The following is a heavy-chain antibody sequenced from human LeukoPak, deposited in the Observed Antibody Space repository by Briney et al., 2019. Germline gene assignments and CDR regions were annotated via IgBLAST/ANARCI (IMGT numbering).Heavy chain of an antibody. CDR2: ISASGGKI. D-gene: IGHD2-8*01. V-gene: IGHV3-23*01. CDR1: GLTFSSYA. CDR3: AKDRKVYQD. Sequence: GGSLRLSCVASGLTFSSYAMSWVRQAPGKGPEWVSGISASGGKIYYADSVKGRFTISRDNSKNTVYLQMNSLRAEDTAVYYCAKDRKVYQDWGQGTLVTVSS. J-gene: IGHJ4*02.